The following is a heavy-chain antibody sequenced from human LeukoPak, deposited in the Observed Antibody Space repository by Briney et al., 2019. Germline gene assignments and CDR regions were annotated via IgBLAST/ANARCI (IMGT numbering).Heavy chain of an antibody. CDR2: ISHDGSDK. D-gene: IGHD4-23*01. V-gene: IGHV3-30*18. CDR3: AKDTGNDYGGKVEEYYFDY. CDR1: GFTFSSYG. J-gene: IGHJ4*02. Sequence: GRSLRLSCAASGFTFSSYGMHWVRQAPGKGLEWVAIISHDGSDKYYADSVKGRFTISRDNSKNTLYLQMNSLRAEDTAVYYCAKDTGNDYGGKVEEYYFDYWGQGTLVTVSS.